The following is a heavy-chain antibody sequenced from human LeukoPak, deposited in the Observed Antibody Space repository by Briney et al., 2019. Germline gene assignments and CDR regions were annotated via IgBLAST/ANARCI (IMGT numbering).Heavy chain of an antibody. Sequence: GGSLRLSCAASGFTFDDYGMNWVRQAPGKGLEWVSYISSSGSTIYYADSVKGRFTISRDNAKNSLYLQMNSLRAEDTAVYYCARDYDSSGYYDPHWGQGTLVTVSS. V-gene: IGHV3-48*03. CDR3: ARDYDSSGYYDPH. J-gene: IGHJ4*02. CDR2: ISSSGSTI. D-gene: IGHD3-22*01. CDR1: GFTFDDYG.